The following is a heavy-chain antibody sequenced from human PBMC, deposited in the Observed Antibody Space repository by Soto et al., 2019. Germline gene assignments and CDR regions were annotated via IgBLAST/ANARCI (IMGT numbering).Heavy chain of an antibody. CDR2: IIPLFGTA. J-gene: IGHJ6*02. CDR1: GDTFKSYA. CDR3: ARDTHVVVVAAPLNFYYSGLDV. D-gene: IGHD2-15*01. Sequence: QVQLVQSGAEVKKPGSSVKVSCKVSGDTFKSYAFSWVRQAPGQGLEWMGRIIPLFGTADYPLRFQGRVTISADESTSTAYMELSTMRSEATAVYYGARDTHVVVVAAPLNFYYSGLDVWGQGTTVTVSS. V-gene: IGHV1-69*18.